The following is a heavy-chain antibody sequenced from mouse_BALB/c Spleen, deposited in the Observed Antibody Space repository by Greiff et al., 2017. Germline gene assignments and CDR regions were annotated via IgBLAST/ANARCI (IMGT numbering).Heavy chain of an antibody. J-gene: IGHJ4*01. D-gene: IGHD2-10*02. CDR3: NAKKYGNY. V-gene: IGHV14-4*02. CDR2: IDPENGDT. CDR1: GFNIKDYY. Sequence: EVQLQQSGAELVRSGASVKLSCTASGFNIKDYYMHWVKQRPEQGLEWIGWIDPENGDTEYAPKFQGKATMTADTSSNTAYLQLSSLTSEDTAVYYCNAKKYGNYWGQGTSVTVSS.